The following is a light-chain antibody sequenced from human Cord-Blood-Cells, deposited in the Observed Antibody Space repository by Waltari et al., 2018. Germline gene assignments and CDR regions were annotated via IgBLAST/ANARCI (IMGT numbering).Light chain of an antibody. CDR2: EVS. Sequence: QSALTQPRPVSGSPGQSVTISCTGTSSDVGGSNYVSWYQQHPGKAPKLMIYEVSKRPSGVPDRFSGSKSGNTASLTISGLQAEDEADYYCCSYAGSYTYVVFGGGTKLTVL. V-gene: IGLV2-11*01. CDR1: SSDVGGSNY. CDR3: CSYAGSYTYVV. J-gene: IGLJ2*01.